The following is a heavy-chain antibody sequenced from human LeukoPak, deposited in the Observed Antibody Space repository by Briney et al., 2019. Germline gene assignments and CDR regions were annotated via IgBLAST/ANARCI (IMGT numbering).Heavy chain of an antibody. Sequence: SETLSLTCTVSGGSISSYYWSWIRQPPGKGLEWIGYIYYSESTNYNPSLKSRVTISVDTSKNQFSLKLSSVTAADTAVYYCARGRYCSSTSCSQEFYYYYYMDVWGKGTTVTVSS. V-gene: IGHV4-59*01. CDR3: ARGRYCSSTSCSQEFYYYYYMDV. CDR2: IYYSEST. D-gene: IGHD2-2*01. CDR1: GGSISSYY. J-gene: IGHJ6*03.